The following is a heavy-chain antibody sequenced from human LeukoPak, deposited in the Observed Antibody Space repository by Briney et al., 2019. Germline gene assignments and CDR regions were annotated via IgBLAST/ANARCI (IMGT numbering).Heavy chain of an antibody. CDR3: ARVAHLDYDILTGSYFDY. J-gene: IGHJ4*02. CDR2: IKQDGSEK. V-gene: IGHV3-7*03. Sequence: GGSLRLSCAASGFTFSSYWMSWVRQAPGKGLEWVANIKQDGSEKYYVDSVKGRFTISRDNAKNSLYLQMNSLRAKDTAVYYCARVAHLDYDILTGSYFDYWGQGTLVTVSS. D-gene: IGHD3-9*01. CDR1: GFTFSSYW.